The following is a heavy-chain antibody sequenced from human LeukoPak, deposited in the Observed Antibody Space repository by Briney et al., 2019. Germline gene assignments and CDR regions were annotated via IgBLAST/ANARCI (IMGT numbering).Heavy chain of an antibody. CDR3: ARDTDGVNWS. Sequence: PGGSLRLSCAASGFTFSSYAMHWVRQAPGKGLEWVSVIYSGGSTYYADSVKGRFTISRDNSKNTLYLQMNSLRAEDTAVYYCARDTDGVNWSWGQGTLVTVSS. J-gene: IGHJ4*02. D-gene: IGHD2-8*01. CDR1: GFTFSSYA. V-gene: IGHV3-66*01. CDR2: IYSGGST.